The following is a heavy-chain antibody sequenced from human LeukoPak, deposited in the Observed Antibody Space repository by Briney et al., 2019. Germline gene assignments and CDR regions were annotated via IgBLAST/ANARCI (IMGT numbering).Heavy chain of an antibody. Sequence: PSETLSLTCTVSGGSISSYYWSWIRQPPGKGLEWIGYIYYSGSTNYNPSLKSRVTISVDTSKNQFSLKLSSVTAADTAVYYCARRVLGSYSFDYWGQGTLVTVSS. D-gene: IGHD1-26*01. V-gene: IGHV4-59*08. J-gene: IGHJ4*02. CDR1: GGSISSYY. CDR2: IYYSGST. CDR3: ARRVLGSYSFDY.